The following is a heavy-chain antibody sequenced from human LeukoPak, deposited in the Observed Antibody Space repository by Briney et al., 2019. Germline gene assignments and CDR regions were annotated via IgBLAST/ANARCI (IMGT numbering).Heavy chain of an antibody. Sequence: SETLSLTCIVSGGSINSYWSWIRQPAGKGLEWIGRISGSGTITYNPALQSRLTISIDTSKNQFSLKLMSVTAADTAVYCCARDSGTTGEVKFDPWGQGILVTVSS. J-gene: IGHJ5*02. CDR1: GGSINSY. CDR2: ISGSGTI. V-gene: IGHV4-4*07. CDR3: ARDSGTTGEVKFDP. D-gene: IGHD3-10*01.